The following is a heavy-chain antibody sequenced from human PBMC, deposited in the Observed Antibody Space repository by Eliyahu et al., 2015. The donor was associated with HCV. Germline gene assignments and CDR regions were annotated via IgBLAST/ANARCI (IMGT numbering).Heavy chain of an antibody. CDR3: ARHASLSGFYYFGH. CDR2: FYFSGGT. CDR1: GGSISSSTYY. J-gene: IGHJ4*02. Sequence: QLQLQESGPGLVKTSETLSLTCTVSGGSISSSTYYWGWIRQPPGKGLEWIGGFYFSGGTHYTPSLKSRVTISIDTSKNQFSLRLTSVTAADTAVYYCARHASLSGFYYFGHWGQGSLVTVSS. V-gene: IGHV4-39*01. D-gene: IGHD3-22*01.